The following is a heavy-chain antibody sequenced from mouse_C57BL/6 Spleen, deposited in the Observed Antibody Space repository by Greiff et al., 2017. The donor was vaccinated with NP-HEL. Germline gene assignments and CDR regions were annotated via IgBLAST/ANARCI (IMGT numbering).Heavy chain of an antibody. D-gene: IGHD2-4*01. Sequence: VQLQQSGAELVKPGASVKLSCKASGYTFTEYTIHWVKQRSGQGLEWIGWFYPGSGSIKYNEKFKDKATLTADKSSSTVYMALSRLTSEDSVVYFCARHEDRGYDYDWCMDYWGQGTSVTVSS. CDR2: FYPGSGSI. CDR1: GYTFTEYT. J-gene: IGHJ4*01. V-gene: IGHV1-62-2*01. CDR3: ARHEDRGYDYDWCMDY.